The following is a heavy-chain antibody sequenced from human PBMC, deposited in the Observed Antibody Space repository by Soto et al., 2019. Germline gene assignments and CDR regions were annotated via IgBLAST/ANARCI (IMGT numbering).Heavy chain of an antibody. CDR1: GFTFSSYA. D-gene: IGHD6-6*01. CDR3: AKDPEYSSSSWYFDY. CDR2: ISGSGGST. V-gene: IGHV3-23*01. Sequence: EVQLLESGGGWVQPGGSLRLSCAASGFTFSSYAMSWVRQAPGKGLEWVSAISGSGGSTYYADSVKGRFTISRDNSKNTLYLQMNSLRAEDTAVYYCAKDPEYSSSSWYFDYWGQGTLVTVSS. J-gene: IGHJ4*02.